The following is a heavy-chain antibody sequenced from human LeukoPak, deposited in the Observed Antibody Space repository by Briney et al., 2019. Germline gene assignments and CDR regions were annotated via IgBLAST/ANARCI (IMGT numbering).Heavy chain of an antibody. J-gene: IGHJ6*03. D-gene: IGHD2-2*01. V-gene: IGHV1-2*02. Sequence: ASVKVSCKASGYTFTGYYMHWVRQAPGQGLEWMGWINPNSGGTNYAQKFQGRVTMTRDTSISTAYMELSRLRSDDTAVYYCARSQGESGPAAYYYYYMDVWGKGTTVTVSS. CDR1: GYTFTGYY. CDR2: INPNSGGT. CDR3: ARSQGESGPAAYYYYYMDV.